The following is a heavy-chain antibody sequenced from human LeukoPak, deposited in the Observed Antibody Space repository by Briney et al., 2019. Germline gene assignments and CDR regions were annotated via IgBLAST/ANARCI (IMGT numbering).Heavy chain of an antibody. Sequence: GGSLRLSCAASGFTFDDYAMHWVRQAPGKGLEWVSGISWNSGTIGYADSVKGRFTISRDNAKNSLYLQMNSLRAEDTALYYCAKEGGAYLYYMDVWGKGTTVT. CDR2: ISWNSGTI. V-gene: IGHV3-9*01. CDR1: GFTFDDYA. D-gene: IGHD3-16*01. J-gene: IGHJ6*03. CDR3: AKEGGAYLYYMDV.